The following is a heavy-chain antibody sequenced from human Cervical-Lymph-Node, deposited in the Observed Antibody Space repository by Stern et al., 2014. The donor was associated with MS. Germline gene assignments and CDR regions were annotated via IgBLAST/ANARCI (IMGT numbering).Heavy chain of an antibody. J-gene: IGHJ4*02. CDR3: VKEGFWSLDY. Sequence: EVQLVESGGGLVQPGGSLRLSCAASGFTFSTTWMHWVRQGPGKGLVWVARIKGDGTLTHYADSVRGRFSISRDNTENTVHLHMNSLRVEETAVYYCVKEGFWSLDYWGQGTLVTVSS. V-gene: IGHV3-74*01. CDR2: IKGDGTLT. D-gene: IGHD3-3*01. CDR1: GFTFSTTW.